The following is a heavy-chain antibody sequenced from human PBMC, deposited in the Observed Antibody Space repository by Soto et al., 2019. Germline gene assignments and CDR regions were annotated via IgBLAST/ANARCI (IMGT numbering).Heavy chain of an antibody. V-gene: IGHV2-5*01. CDR3: AHSLGRGYDFWRGQYYFDY. CDR1: GFSLSTSGVG. J-gene: IGHJ4*02. Sequence: QITLKESGPTLVKPTQTLTLTCTFSGFSLSTSGVGVGWIRQPPGKALEWLALIYWNDDKRYSPSLKSRLTSTKDTSKNQVVLTMTNMDPVDTATYYCAHSLGRGYDFWRGQYYFDYWGQGTLVTVSS. D-gene: IGHD3-3*01. CDR2: IYWNDDK.